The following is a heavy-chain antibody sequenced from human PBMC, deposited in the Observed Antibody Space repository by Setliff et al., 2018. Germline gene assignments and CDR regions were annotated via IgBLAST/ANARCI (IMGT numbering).Heavy chain of an antibody. CDR2: ISFGSNYI. Sequence: GSLRLSCAASGFTFSTHNMDWVRQAPGKGLEWVAFISFGSNYIFYADSVKGRFTISRDGYKSTLYLDMSSLRSEDTAVYYCAKVLDTTGYYYFGFWGQGTLVTVSS. CDR1: GFTFSTHN. J-gene: IGHJ4*02. CDR3: AKVLDTTGYYYFGF. V-gene: IGHV3-21*01. D-gene: IGHD3-22*01.